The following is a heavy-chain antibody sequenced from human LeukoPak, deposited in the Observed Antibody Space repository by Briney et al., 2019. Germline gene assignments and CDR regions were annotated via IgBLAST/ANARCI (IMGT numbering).Heavy chain of an antibody. J-gene: IGHJ4*02. D-gene: IGHD5-18*01. CDR1: GYTFTSYD. CDR3: ARGLGYSYGYGVDY. CDR2: MNPNSGNT. Sequence: ASVKVSCKASGYTFTSYDINWVRQATGQGLEWMGWMNPNSGNTGYAQKFQGRVTMTRNTSISTAYMELSSLRSEDTAVYYCARGLGYSYGYGVDYWGQGTLVTVSS. V-gene: IGHV1-8*01.